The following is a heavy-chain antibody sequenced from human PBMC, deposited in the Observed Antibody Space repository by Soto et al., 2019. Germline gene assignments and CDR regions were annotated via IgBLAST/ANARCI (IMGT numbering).Heavy chain of an antibody. D-gene: IGHD1-20*01. J-gene: IGHJ4*02. Sequence: QVQLVESGGGVVQPGRSLRLSCAASGFTFSSYGMHWVSQAPGKGLEWVAVIWYDGSNKYYADSVKGRFTISRDNSKNTLYLHMNSLRAEDTAVYYCARETYNWNDWNGGRRGYFDSWGQGTLVTVSS. CDR1: GFTFSSYG. CDR2: IWYDGSNK. V-gene: IGHV3-33*01. CDR3: ARETYNWNDWNGGRRGYFDS.